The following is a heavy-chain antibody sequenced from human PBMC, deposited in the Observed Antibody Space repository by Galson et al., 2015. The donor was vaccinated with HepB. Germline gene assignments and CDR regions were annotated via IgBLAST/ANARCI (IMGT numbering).Heavy chain of an antibody. CDR3: TRDRTFWSGEYRQPGSKNYYYMDV. CDR2: ITGKASGESN. D-gene: IGHD3-3*01. Sequence: SLRLSCATSGLTFGDYAMSWFRQAPGKGLEWVGAITGKASGESNEYAPSLKGRFSIYRDNSRGIAYMQMNSMKTEDTAVYYCTRDRTFWSGEYRQPGSKNYYYMDVWGKGTTVTVSS. J-gene: IGHJ6*03. CDR1: GLTFGDYA. V-gene: IGHV3-49*03.